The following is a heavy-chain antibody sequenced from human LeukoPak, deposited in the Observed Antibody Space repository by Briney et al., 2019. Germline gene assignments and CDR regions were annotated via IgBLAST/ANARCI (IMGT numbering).Heavy chain of an antibody. CDR3: ARGGIAAAGTLGADY. Sequence: GGSLRLSCAASGFTFDDYAMHWVRQAPGKGLEWVSGISWNSGSIGYADSVKGRFTISRDNAKNSLYLQMNSLRAEDTAVYYCARGGIAAAGTLGADYWGQGTLVTVSS. CDR1: GFTFDDYA. D-gene: IGHD6-13*01. CDR2: ISWNSGSI. J-gene: IGHJ4*02. V-gene: IGHV3-9*01.